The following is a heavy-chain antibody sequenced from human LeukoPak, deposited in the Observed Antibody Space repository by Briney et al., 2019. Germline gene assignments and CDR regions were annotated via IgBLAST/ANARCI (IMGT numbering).Heavy chain of an antibody. J-gene: IGHJ4*02. CDR3: APYTYYFDH. D-gene: IGHD2-2*02. Sequence: GGSLRLSCAASGFTFSSFAVSWVRRAPGKGLEWVSGISGSGDRTDYADSVKGRFTISRDNSKNTLYLQMNSLRAEDTALYYCAPYTYYFDHWGQGTLVTVSS. CDR1: GFTFSSFA. CDR2: ISGSGDRT. V-gene: IGHV3-23*01.